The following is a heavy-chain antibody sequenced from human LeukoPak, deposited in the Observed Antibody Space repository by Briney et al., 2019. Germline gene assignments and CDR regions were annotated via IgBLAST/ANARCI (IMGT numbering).Heavy chain of an antibody. CDR1: GYTFTSYA. V-gene: IGHV1-18*01. Sequence: ASVKVSCKASGYTFTSYAISWVRQAPGPGLELMGWISAYNGNTNYAQKLQGRLTMTTDTSTSTAYMELWSLRSDDTAVYYCARMSKQLGKYYFGYWGQGTLVTVSS. CDR3: ARMSKQLGKYYFGY. CDR2: ISAYNGNT. D-gene: IGHD6-13*01. J-gene: IGHJ4*02.